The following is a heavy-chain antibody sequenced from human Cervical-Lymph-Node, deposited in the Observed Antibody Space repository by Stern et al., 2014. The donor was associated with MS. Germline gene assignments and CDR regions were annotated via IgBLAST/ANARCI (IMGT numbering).Heavy chain of an antibody. J-gene: IGHJ5*02. CDR2: IKPKSVGT. D-gene: IGHD2/OR15-2a*01. Sequence: QLVQSGAEVKKPGASMKVSCKASGYSFSDFYIHWVRQAPGQGLEWMGRIKPKSVGTKYAQKFRGRFTMTSDTSISTAYMELSRLKSDDTAVYYCTRGDLVIVSVVLGRFDPWGQGTLATVAS. CDR3: TRGDLVIVSVVLGRFDP. V-gene: IGHV1-2*06. CDR1: GYSFSDFY.